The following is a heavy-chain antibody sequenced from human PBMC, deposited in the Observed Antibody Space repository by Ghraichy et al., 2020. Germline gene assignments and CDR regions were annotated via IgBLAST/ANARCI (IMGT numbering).Heavy chain of an antibody. CDR2: IRYDGSNK. CDR1: GFTFSSYG. J-gene: IGHJ4*02. D-gene: IGHD6-13*01. V-gene: IGHV3-30*02. CDR3: AKITSWYSGNDY. Sequence: LSLTCAASGFTFSSYGMHWVRQAPGKGLEWVAFIRYDGSNKYYADSVKGRFTISRDNSKNTLYLQMNSLRAEDTAVYYCAKITSWYSGNDYWGQGTLVTVSS.